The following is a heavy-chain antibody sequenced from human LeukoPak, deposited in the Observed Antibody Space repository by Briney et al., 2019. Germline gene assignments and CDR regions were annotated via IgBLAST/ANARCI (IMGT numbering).Heavy chain of an antibody. J-gene: IGHJ4*02. D-gene: IGHD2-15*01. CDR1: GYSFPSYW. V-gene: IGHV5-51*01. CDR3: ARLPRYCSGGNCYFDY. CDR2: IYPGDSDT. Sequence: GESLKISWKGSGYSFPSYWIGWVRQMPGKGLELMGIIYPGDSDTRYSPSFQGQVTISADKSISTAYLQWSSLKASDTAVYYCARLPRYCSGGNCYFDYWGQGTLVTVSS.